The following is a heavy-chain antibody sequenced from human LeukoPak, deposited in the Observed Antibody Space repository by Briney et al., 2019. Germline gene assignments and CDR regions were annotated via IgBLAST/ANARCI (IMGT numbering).Heavy chain of an antibody. CDR1: GFTVSSNY. CDR3: AKTRGDLVVVVGAVTAGAFDI. Sequence: GGSLRLSCAATGFTVSSNYMSWVRQAPGKGLEWVSVIYSGGSTYYADSVKGRFTISRDNSKNTLYLQMNSLRAEDTAVYYCAKTRGDLVVVVGAVTAGAFDIWGQGTMVAVSS. J-gene: IGHJ3*02. CDR2: IYSGGST. V-gene: IGHV3-53*01. D-gene: IGHD2-15*01.